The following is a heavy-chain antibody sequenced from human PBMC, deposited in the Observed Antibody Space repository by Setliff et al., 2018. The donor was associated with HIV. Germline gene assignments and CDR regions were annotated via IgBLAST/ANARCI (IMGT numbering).Heavy chain of an antibody. D-gene: IGHD2-21*02. Sequence: PGESLKISCKGSGYIFTNYWIGWVRQMPGKGLEWMGIIYPGDSDARYSPSFQGQVTISAGRSISTAYLQWSSLKASDTAMHYCATSDYGGDSGHFQHWGQGTLVTVSS. J-gene: IGHJ1*01. CDR1: GYIFTNYW. CDR2: IYPGDSDA. V-gene: IGHV5-51*01. CDR3: ATSDYGGDSGHFQH.